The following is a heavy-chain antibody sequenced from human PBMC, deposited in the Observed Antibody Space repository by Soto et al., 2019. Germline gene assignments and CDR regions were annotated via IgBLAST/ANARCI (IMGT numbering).Heavy chain of an antibody. J-gene: IGHJ6*02. D-gene: IGHD3-16*01. Sequence: VQLGQAGAEVKKPGASVKVSCTASGYTFTSYGIIWVRQAPGQGLVWMAWFSAYNGNTNYEQKLQGRITMTTDTSTSQADMELRSLRSDDRVVYYWARDPSRAVSFWDDYGMDVWGQVTTVTVS. CDR1: GYTFTSYG. CDR3: ARDPSRAVSFWDDYGMDV. V-gene: IGHV1-18*01. CDR2: FSAYNGNT.